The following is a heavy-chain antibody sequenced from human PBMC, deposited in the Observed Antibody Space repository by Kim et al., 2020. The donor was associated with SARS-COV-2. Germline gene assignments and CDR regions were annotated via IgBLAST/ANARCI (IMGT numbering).Heavy chain of an antibody. CDR2: IIPILGIA. V-gene: IGHV1-69*04. J-gene: IGHJ6*02. Sequence: SVKVSCKASGGTFSSYAISWVRQAPGQGLEWMGRIIPILGIANYAQKFQGRVTITADKSTSTAYMELSSLRSEDTAVYYCARWYYYDSSGSYYYYYGMDVWGQGTTVTVSS. CDR1: GGTFSSYA. D-gene: IGHD3-22*01. CDR3: ARWYYYDSSGSYYYYYGMDV.